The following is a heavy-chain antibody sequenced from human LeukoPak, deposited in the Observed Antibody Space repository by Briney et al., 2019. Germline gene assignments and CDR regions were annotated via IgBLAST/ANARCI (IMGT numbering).Heavy chain of an antibody. J-gene: IGHJ4*02. Sequence: SETLSLTCTVSGGSISSGSYYWSWIRQPAGKGLEWIGRIYTSGSTNYNPSRKSRVTISVDTSKNQFSLKLSAVTAADTAVYYCARLVTDFWSGDYYFDYWGQGTLVTVSS. V-gene: IGHV4-61*02. CDR3: ARLVTDFWSGDYYFDY. CDR2: IYTSGST. CDR1: GGSISSGSYY. D-gene: IGHD3-3*01.